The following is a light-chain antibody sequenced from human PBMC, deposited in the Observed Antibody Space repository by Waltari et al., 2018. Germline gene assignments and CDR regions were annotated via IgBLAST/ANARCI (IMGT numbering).Light chain of an antibody. V-gene: IGKV3-20*01. CDR2: GAS. CDR1: QSVSRS. CDR3: QHYVRLPVS. Sequence: EIVLTQSPGTLSLSPGERATLSCRASQSVSRSLAWYQQKPCQSPRILIYGASRRATGVPDRFSGSGSVTDFSLTISRLEPEDFAVYYCQHYVRLPVSFGQGTKVEIK. J-gene: IGKJ1*01.